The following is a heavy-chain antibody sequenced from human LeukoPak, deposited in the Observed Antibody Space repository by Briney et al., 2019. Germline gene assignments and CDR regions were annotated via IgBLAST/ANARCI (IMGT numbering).Heavy chain of an antibody. CDR2: ISGSGGDT. V-gene: IGHV3-23*01. Sequence: AGSLRPSCAASGFTFNRAAMSWVRQAPGKGLEWVSGISGSGGDTYYSDSAKGRFTISRDNAKTTVYLQMNSLRTEDTAEYYCAKEGRLTVAAVVVENYFDYWGQGTPVTVSA. D-gene: IGHD3-22*01. J-gene: IGHJ4*02. CDR1: GFTFNRAA. CDR3: AKEGRLTVAAVVVENYFDY.